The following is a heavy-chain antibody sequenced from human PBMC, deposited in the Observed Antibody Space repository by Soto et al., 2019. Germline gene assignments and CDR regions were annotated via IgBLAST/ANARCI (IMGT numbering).Heavy chain of an antibody. J-gene: IGHJ4*02. V-gene: IGHV3-23*01. Sequence: PGGSLRLSCAASGFTFSSYAMSWVRQAPGKGLEWVSAISGSGGSTYYADSVKGRFTISRDNSKNTLYLQMNSLRAEDTAVYYWAKGYGISTSCSYAYWGQGTLVTVSS. D-gene: IGHD2-2*01. CDR1: GFTFSSYA. CDR3: AKGYGISTSCSYAY. CDR2: ISGSGGST.